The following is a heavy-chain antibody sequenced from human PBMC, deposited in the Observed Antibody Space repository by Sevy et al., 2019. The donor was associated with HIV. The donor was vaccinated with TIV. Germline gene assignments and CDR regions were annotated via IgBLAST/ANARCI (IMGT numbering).Heavy chain of an antibody. Sequence: GGSLRLSCAASGFNFKYYSIYWVRQAPGERLEWVSYIDSSGGSIYQADSVRGRFTISRDNANNSAYLQMNSLRAEDXAVYYCARPKCTSTSCFLGLENWGQGTLVTVSS. J-gene: IGHJ4*02. CDR1: GFNFKYYS. D-gene: IGHD2-2*01. CDR2: IDSSGGSI. V-gene: IGHV3-48*01. CDR3: ARPKCTSTSCFLGLEN.